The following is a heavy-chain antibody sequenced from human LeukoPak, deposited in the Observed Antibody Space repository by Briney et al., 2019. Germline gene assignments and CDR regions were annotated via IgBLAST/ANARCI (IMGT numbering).Heavy chain of an antibody. Sequence: GGSLRLSCAASGFIFSGSAMHWVRQASGKGLEWVGRIRSKANSYATAYAASVKGRFTISNSENTAYLQMNSLKTEDTAVYYCVQGYGYWGQGTLVTVSS. CDR3: VQGYGY. J-gene: IGHJ4*02. CDR1: GFIFSGSA. D-gene: IGHD4-17*01. CDR2: IRSKANSYAT. V-gene: IGHV3-73*01.